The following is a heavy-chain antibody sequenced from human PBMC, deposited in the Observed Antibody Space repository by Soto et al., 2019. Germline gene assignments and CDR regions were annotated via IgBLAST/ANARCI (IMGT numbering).Heavy chain of an antibody. V-gene: IGHV3-23*01. CDR2: ISGTGGGT. CDR3: AKRAFYGSGIPNYYGMDV. D-gene: IGHD3-10*01. Sequence: EVHLLESGGGLVQPGGSLRLSCAASGFTFSNYAMTWVRQAPGKGLEWVSVISGTGGGTNNADSAKGRFTTSRDNSKNTQYLQMNSLRGEGTAVSYCAKRAFYGSGIPNYYGMDVWGQGTAVTVSS. J-gene: IGHJ6*02. CDR1: GFTFSNYA.